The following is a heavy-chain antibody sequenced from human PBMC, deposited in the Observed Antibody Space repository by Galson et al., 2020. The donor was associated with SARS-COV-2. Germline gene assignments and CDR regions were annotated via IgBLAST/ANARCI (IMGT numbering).Heavy chain of an antibody. CDR3: AGGYFDYFDY. J-gene: IGHJ4*02. D-gene: IGHD3-22*01. CDR2: ISSSSSTI. V-gene: IGHV3-48*02. Sequence: GGSLRLSCGASGSTFSSYSMNWVRLAPGKGLEWLSYISSSSSTIYYADSVKGRFTISRDNAKNSLYLQMNTLRDEDTAVYYCAGGYFDYFDYWGQGTLVTVSS. CDR1: GSTFSSYS.